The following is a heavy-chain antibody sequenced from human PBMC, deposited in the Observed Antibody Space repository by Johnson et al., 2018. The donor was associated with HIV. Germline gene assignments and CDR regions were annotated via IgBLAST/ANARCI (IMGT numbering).Heavy chain of an antibody. D-gene: IGHD2-15*01. CDR2: ISYDGSNK. CDR1: GFTFSSYA. J-gene: IGHJ3*02. CDR3: ARDDGGGGDAFDI. Sequence: VLLVESGGGVVQPGRSLRLSCAASGFTFSSYAMHWVRQAPGKGLGCVAVISYDGSNKYYADSVKGRFTISRDNSKNTLYLQMNSLRAEDTAVYYCARDDGGGGDAFDIWGQGTMVTVSS. V-gene: IGHV3-30*04.